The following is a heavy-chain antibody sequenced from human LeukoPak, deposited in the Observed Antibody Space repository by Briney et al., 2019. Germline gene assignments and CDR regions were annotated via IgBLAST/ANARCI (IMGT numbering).Heavy chain of an antibody. CDR3: ARVSEDYYDSSGYYPFDY. J-gene: IGHJ4*02. V-gene: IGHV1-69*05. Sequence: SVKVACKASGGTFSSYAISWVRQAPGQGLEWMGRIIPIFGTANYAQKFQGRVTITTDQSTSTAYMELSSLRSEDTAVYYCARVSEDYYDSSGYYPFDYWGQGTLVTVSS. CDR2: IIPIFGTA. CDR1: GGTFSSYA. D-gene: IGHD3-22*01.